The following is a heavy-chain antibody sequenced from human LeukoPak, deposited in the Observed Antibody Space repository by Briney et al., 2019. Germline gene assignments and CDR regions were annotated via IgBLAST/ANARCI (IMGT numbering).Heavy chain of an antibody. D-gene: IGHD1-26*01. J-gene: IGHJ4*02. CDR3: AKDGADY. CDR2: ISWNSGSI. CDR1: GFTFDDYA. V-gene: IGHV3-9*01. Sequence: SGGSLRLSCAASGFTFDDYAMQWVRQAPGKGLEWVSGISWNSGSIGYADSVKGRFTISRDNAKNSLYLQMNSLRAEDTALYYCAKDGADYWGQGTLVTVSS.